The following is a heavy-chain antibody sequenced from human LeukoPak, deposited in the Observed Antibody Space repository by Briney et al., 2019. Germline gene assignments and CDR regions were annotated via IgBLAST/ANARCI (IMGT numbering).Heavy chain of an antibody. CDR1: GFTFSNYW. D-gene: IGHD5-24*01. J-gene: IGHJ5*02. V-gene: IGHV3-7*05. CDR3: ARAPDPWLQLT. Sequence: PGGSLRLSCAASGFTFSNYWMIWVGQAPGKGLEWVGNIKQDGSEKRYADSVRGRFSISRDNAQTSLYLQMNSLRAEDTAVYYCARAPDPWLQLTWGQGTLVTVSS. CDR2: IKQDGSEK.